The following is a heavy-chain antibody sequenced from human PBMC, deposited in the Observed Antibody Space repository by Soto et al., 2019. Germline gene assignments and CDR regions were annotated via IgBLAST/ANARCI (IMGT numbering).Heavy chain of an antibody. CDR2: VRSKANNFAT. CDR3: TRQGGYCSGVSCYAFNDY. CDR1: GFTFSASA. V-gene: IGHV3-73*01. Sequence: EVQLVESGGGLVQPGGSLKLSCAASGFTFSASAMHWVRQASGKGLEWVGRVRSKANNFATGYAASVNGRFTISRDDSKKTAYWEMNSLKTEDTAVYYCTRQGGYCSGVSCYAFNDYWGQGTLVTVSS. J-gene: IGHJ4*02. D-gene: IGHD2-15*01.